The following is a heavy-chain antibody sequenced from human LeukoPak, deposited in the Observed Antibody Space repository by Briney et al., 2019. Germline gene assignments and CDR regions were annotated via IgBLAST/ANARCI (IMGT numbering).Heavy chain of an antibody. Sequence: PSETLSLTCTVSGYSIRSGYYWGWIRQSPGKGLEWIGNIYQTGSTYYNPSLKSRVTISMDTTWNQFSLKLSSVTAADTAVYFCARDRWWDLYYFDYWGQGTLVTVPS. J-gene: IGHJ4*02. CDR2: IYQTGST. CDR3: ARDRWWDLYYFDY. CDR1: GYSIRSGYY. D-gene: IGHD1-26*01. V-gene: IGHV4-38-2*02.